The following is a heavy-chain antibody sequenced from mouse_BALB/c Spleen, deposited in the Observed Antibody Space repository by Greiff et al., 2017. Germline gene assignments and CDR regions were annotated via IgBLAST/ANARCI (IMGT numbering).Heavy chain of an antibody. CDR1: GYTFTSYN. CDR3: ARGGYYGSSRYYYAMDY. D-gene: IGHD1-1*01. Sequence: LQQPGAELVKPGASVKMSCKASGYTFTSYNMHWVKQTPGQGLEWIGAIYPGNGDTSYNQKFKGKATLTADKSSSTAYMQLSSLTSEDSAVYYCARGGYYGSSRYYYAMDYWGQGTSVTVSS. V-gene: IGHV1-12*01. CDR2: IYPGNGDT. J-gene: IGHJ4*01.